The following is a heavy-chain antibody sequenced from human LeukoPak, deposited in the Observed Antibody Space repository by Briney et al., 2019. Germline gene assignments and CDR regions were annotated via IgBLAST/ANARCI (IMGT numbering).Heavy chain of an antibody. CDR1: GFTFSDYY. CDR3: ARERKDYGSGSYYTDY. D-gene: IGHD3-10*01. Sequence: GGSLRLSCAASGFTFSDYYMSWVRQAPGKGLEWVSVIYSGGSTYYADSVKGRFTISRDNSKNTLYLQMNSLRAEDTAVYYCARERKDYGSGSYYTDYWGQGTLVTVSS. CDR2: IYSGGST. V-gene: IGHV3-53*01. J-gene: IGHJ4*02.